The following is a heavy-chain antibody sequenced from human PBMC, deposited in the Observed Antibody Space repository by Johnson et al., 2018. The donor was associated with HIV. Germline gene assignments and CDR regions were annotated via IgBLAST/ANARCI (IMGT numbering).Heavy chain of an antibody. V-gene: IGHV3-30*18. J-gene: IGHJ3*02. CDR3: AKEPLVRGVNAFDI. CDR1: GFTFGSYG. CDR2: ISYDGSNK. D-gene: IGHD3-10*01. Sequence: QVQLVESGGGVVQPGRSLRLSCAASGFTFGSYGIHWVRQAPGKGLEWVAVISYDGSNKYYADSVKGRFTIFRDNSKNTLFLQMNSLRAEDTAVYYCAKEPLVRGVNAFDIWGQGTMVTVSS.